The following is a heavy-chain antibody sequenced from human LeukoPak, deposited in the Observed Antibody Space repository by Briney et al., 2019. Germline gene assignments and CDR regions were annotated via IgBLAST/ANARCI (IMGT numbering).Heavy chain of an antibody. D-gene: IGHD3-10*01. CDR1: GYTFTSYY. J-gene: IGHJ3*02. Sequence: GASVKVSCKASGYTFTSYYMHWVRQAPGQGLGWMGIINPSGGSTSYAQKFQGRVTMTRDTSTSTVYMELSSLRSEDTAVYYCARDGPSMVRGDWAFDIWGQGTMVTVSS. CDR3: ARDGPSMVRGDWAFDI. V-gene: IGHV1-46*01. CDR2: INPSGGST.